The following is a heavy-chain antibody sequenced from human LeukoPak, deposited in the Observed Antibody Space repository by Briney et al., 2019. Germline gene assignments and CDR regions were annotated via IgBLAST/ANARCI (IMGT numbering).Heavy chain of an antibody. CDR3: ARGRGEVVPAALTNYYYYYMDV. V-gene: IGHV3-48*04. Sequence: GGSLRLSCAASGFTFSSYSMNWVRQAPGKGLEWVSYISSSSSTIYYADSVKGRFTISRDNAKNSLYLQMNSLRAEDTAVYYCARGRGEVVPAALTNYYYYYMDVWGKGTTVTVSS. CDR2: ISSSSSTI. D-gene: IGHD2-2*01. J-gene: IGHJ6*03. CDR1: GFTFSSYS.